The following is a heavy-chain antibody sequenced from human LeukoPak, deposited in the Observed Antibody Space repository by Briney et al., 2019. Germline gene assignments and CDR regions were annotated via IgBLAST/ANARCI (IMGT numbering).Heavy chain of an antibody. CDR3: ARDRFPHDDAHYGMDV. CDR2: MWVWNDGSNE. J-gene: IGHJ6*02. Sequence: GRSLRLSCTASGFTFSNYGMHWVRQAPGKGLEWVAVMWVWNDGSNEYYADSVKGRFTIARDNSKNTLYLQMVSLRAEDTADYYCARDRFPHDDAHYGMDVWGQGTTVTVSS. V-gene: IGHV3-33*01. D-gene: IGHD3-16*01. CDR1: GFTFSNYG.